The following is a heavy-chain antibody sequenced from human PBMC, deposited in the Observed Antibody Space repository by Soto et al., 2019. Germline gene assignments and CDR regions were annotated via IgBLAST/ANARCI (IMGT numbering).Heavy chain of an antibody. V-gene: IGHV1-2*04. CDR1: GYTFSGYY. CDR2: INPSSGAT. CDR3: TRGPIMMFGVVFGAPAFDF. Sequence: ASVKVSCMASGYTFSGYYMHWVRQAPGQGLEWMGGINPSSGATKYAQNFEDWVTMTSDTSISTAYMELRRLRSDDTAVYYCTRGPIMMFGVVFGAPAFDFWGQGTQVTVSS. J-gene: IGHJ4*02. D-gene: IGHD3-3*01.